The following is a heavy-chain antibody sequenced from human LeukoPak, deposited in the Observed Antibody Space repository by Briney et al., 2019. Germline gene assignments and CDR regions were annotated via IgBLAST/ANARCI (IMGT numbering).Heavy chain of an antibody. D-gene: IGHD5-24*01. V-gene: IGHV3-33*01. Sequence: GGSLRLSCAASGFTFSSYGMHWVRQAPGKGLEWVAVIWYDGSNRYYADSVKGRFTISRDNSKNTLYLQMNSLRAEDTAVYYCARGNWAHGYNNAFDIWGQGTMVTVSS. CDR3: ARGNWAHGYNNAFDI. J-gene: IGHJ3*02. CDR2: IWYDGSNR. CDR1: GFTFSSYG.